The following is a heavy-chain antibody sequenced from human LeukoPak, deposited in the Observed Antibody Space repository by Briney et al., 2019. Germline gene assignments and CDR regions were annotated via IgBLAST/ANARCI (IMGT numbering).Heavy chain of an antibody. J-gene: IGHJ4*02. CDR1: GYSFITHW. CDR2: IYPGDSDT. D-gene: IGHD3-10*01. CDR3: AKGAGGSGSYYPYF. V-gene: IGHV5-51*01. Sequence: GESLKISCKASGYSFITHWIAWVRQTPGKGLEWMGIIYPGDSDTKYSPSFQGQVTISADKSISTAYLQWSSLKASDTAMYYCAKGAGGSGSYYPYFWGQGTLVTVSS.